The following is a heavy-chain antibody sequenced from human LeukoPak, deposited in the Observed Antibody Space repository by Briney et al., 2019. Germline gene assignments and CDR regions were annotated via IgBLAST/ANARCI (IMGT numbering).Heavy chain of an antibody. CDR1: GFTFTNYW. CDR3: TRHYGTGFYGMDV. J-gene: IGHJ6*02. V-gene: IGHV3-74*01. D-gene: IGHD3-10*01. CDR2: TNSDESST. Sequence: GGPLRLSCAASGFTFTNYWMHWVRQAPGKGLVWVSRTNSDESSTSYADSVNGRFTISRDNAKNTVYLQMDRLRVEDTAVYYCTRHYGTGFYGMDVWGQGTTVTVSS.